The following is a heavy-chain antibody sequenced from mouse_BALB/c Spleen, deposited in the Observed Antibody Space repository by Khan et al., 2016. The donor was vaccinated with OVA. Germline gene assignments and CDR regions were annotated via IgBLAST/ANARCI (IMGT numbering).Heavy chain of an antibody. V-gene: IGHV5-17*02. J-gene: IGHJ2*01. Sequence: EVELVESGGGLVQPGGSRKLSCAASGFIFSRFGMHWVRQAPEQGLEWVAYISSGSSTIYYADTVKGRFTISRDNPKNTLFLQMTSLRSEDTAMYYCAIDSNFDYWGQGTTLTVSS. CDR1: GFIFSRFG. CDR3: AIDSNFDY. CDR2: ISSGSSTI.